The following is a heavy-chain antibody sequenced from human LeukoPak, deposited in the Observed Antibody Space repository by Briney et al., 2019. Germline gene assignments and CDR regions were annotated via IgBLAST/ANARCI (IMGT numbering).Heavy chain of an antibody. CDR3: ARGRMQQLVPEYYFDY. D-gene: IGHD6-13*01. CDR1: GYTFTSYG. CDR2: ISAYNGNT. J-gene: IGHJ4*02. V-gene: IGHV1-18*01. Sequence: ATVKVSCKASGYTFTSYGISWVRQAPGKGLEWMGWISAYNGNTNYAQKLQGRVTMTTDTSTSTAYMELRSLRSDDTAVYYCARGRMQQLVPEYYFDYWGQGTLVTVSS.